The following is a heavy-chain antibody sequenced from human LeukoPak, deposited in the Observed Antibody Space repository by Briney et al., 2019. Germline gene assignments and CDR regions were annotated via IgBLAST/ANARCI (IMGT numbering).Heavy chain of an antibody. V-gene: IGHV3-7*03. CDR1: GFTFSSYW. CDR2: IKQDGSEK. J-gene: IGHJ4*02. Sequence: GGSLRLSCAASGFTFSSYWMSWVRQAPGKGLEWVANIKQDGSEKYYVDSVKGRFTISRDNAKNSLYLQMNSLRAEDTAVYYCAKDRVGATLYFDYWGQGTLLTVSS. D-gene: IGHD1-26*01. CDR3: AKDRVGATLYFDY.